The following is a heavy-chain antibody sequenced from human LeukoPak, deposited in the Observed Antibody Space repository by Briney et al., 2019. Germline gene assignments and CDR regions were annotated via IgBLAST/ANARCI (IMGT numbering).Heavy chain of an antibody. J-gene: IGHJ4*02. CDR3: AKFDNRIVGAASFNY. Sequence: GGSLRLSCAASGFTFSNYWMHWVRQAPGKGLVWVSRINSDGINTSYADSVKGRFTISRDNAKNTLNLQMNSLRGEDTAVYYCAKFDNRIVGAASFNYWGQGTLVTVSS. CDR1: GFTFSNYW. V-gene: IGHV3-74*01. D-gene: IGHD1-26*01. CDR2: INSDGINT.